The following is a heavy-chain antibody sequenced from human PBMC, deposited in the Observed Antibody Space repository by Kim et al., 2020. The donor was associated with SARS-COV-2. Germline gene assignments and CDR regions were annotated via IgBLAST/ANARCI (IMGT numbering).Heavy chain of an antibody. D-gene: IGHD1-26*01. J-gene: IGHJ4*02. Sequence: RYSPSFQGQVTISADKSISTAYLQWSSLKASDTAMYYCARRSIRGSYLAYWGQGTLVTVSS. CDR3: ARRSIRGSYLAY. V-gene: IGHV5-51*01.